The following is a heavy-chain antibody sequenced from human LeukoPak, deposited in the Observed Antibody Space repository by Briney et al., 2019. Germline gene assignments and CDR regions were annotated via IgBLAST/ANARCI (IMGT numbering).Heavy chain of an antibody. CDR3: ASHCSSTSCYNWFDP. J-gene: IGHJ5*02. V-gene: IGHV7-4-1*02. D-gene: IGHD2-2*01. CDR2: INTNTGNP. Sequence: ASVTVSCKASGYTFTSYGISWVRQAPGQGLEWIGWINTNTGNPTYAQGFTGRFVFSLDTSVSTAYLQISSLKAEDTAVYYCASHCSSTSCYNWFDPWGQGTLVTVSS. CDR1: GYTFTSYG.